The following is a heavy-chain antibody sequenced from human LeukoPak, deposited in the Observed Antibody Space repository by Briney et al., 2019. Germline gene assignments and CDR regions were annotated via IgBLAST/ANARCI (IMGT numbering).Heavy chain of an antibody. J-gene: IGHJ4*02. CDR1: GGSISNYY. CDR2: MHSSGST. CDR3: ARGYYDSTGYYYPSFDY. V-gene: IGHV4-4*07. Sequence: SETLSLTCSVSGGSISNYYWNWIRQPAGKGLEWIGRMHSSGSTNYNPSLKRRVTMSLDTSKNQFSLKLRSVTAADTAVYYCARGYYDSTGYYYPSFDYWGQGTLVTVSS. D-gene: IGHD3-22*01.